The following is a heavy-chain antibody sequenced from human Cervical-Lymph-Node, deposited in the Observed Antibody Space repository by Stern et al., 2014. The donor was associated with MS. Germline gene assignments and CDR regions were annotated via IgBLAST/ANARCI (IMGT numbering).Heavy chain of an antibody. CDR1: GYTFTAYY. CDR2: INPQRVAT. CDR3: AKEGRPRPGLGVD. Sequence: VQLVQSGAEVKKPGASVRVSCTASGYTFTAYYMHWVRQAPGQGLEWMGRINPQRVATHFPQKFRGRITMTRDTSISTVYMDLSRLTSDDTAIYYCAKEGRPRPGLGVDWGQGTLVTVSS. V-gene: IGHV1-2*06. D-gene: IGHD2-8*01. J-gene: IGHJ4*02.